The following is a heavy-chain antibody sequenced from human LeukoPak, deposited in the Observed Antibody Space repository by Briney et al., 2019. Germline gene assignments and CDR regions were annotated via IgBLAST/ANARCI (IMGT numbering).Heavy chain of an antibody. CDR1: GFTFSTYW. D-gene: IGHD5-18*01. J-gene: IGHJ4*01. CDR3: ARTFENTYGDY. Sequence: GGSLRLSCAASGFTFSTYWMHWVRQAPGKGLVWVSRINVDGTTTTYADSVKGRFTISRDNAKNTLYLQMNSLRGEDTAVYYCARTFENTYGDYWGHGTLVSVSS. CDR2: INVDGTTT. V-gene: IGHV3-74*01.